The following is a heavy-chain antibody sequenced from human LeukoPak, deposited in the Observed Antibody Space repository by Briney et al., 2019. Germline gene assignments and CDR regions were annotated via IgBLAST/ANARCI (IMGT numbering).Heavy chain of an antibody. J-gene: IGHJ4*02. CDR1: GGSISSSSYY. Sequence: SETLSLTCTVSGGSISSSSYYWGWIRQPPGKGLEWIGSIYYSGSTYYNPSLKSRVTISVDTSKNQFSLKLSSVTAADTAVYYCARQPDTFYCSSTSCPIDYWGQGTLVTVSS. CDR3: ARQPDTFYCSSTSCPIDY. D-gene: IGHD2-2*01. V-gene: IGHV4-39*01. CDR2: IYYSGST.